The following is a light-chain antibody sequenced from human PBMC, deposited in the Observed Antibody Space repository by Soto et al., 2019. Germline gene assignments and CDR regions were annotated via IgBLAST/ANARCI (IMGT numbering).Light chain of an antibody. J-gene: IGKJ1*01. CDR3: RHYNAYWT. Sequence: DIQMTQSPSTLSASVGDRVTITCRASQTITRWMAWYQQKPGKAPKLLIYDASTLESGVPSRFSGSRSGTEFTLTISSLQPDDFATYYCRHYNAYWTFGQGTKVDIK. CDR1: QTITRW. CDR2: DAS. V-gene: IGKV1-5*01.